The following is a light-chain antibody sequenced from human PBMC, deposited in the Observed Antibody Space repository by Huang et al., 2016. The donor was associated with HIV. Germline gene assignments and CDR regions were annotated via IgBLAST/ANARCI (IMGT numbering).Light chain of an antibody. V-gene: IGKV3-11*01. CDR2: DAS. J-gene: IGKJ4*01. CDR1: QSISNY. CDR3: QQRSRT. Sequence: EIVLTQSPATLSLSPGERATLSCRASQSISNYLDWYKQKPGQAPRLLLYDASNRATGIQARFSGSGSGTDFTLTISSLESEDFAVYYCQQRSRTFGGGTKVEIK.